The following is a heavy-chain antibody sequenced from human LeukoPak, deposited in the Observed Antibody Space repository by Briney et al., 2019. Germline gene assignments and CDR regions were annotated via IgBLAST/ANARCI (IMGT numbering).Heavy chain of an antibody. CDR2: IYYSGST. V-gene: IGHV4-59*01. J-gene: IGHJ4*02. Sequence: SETLSLTCTASGGSISSYYWSWIRQPPGKGLEWIGYIYYSGSTNYNPSLKSRVTISVDTSKNQFSLKLSSVTAADTAVYYCAREWWGGSYYVFDYWGQGTLVTVSS. D-gene: IGHD1-26*01. CDR3: AREWWGGSYYVFDY. CDR1: GGSISSYY.